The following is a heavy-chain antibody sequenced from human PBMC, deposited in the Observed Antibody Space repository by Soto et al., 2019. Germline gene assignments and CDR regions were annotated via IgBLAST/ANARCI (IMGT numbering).Heavy chain of an antibody. CDR2: ISGTGGST. V-gene: IGHV3-23*01. CDR3: AKDVVLLRAAGGRHFDY. CDR1: GFTFSDYA. J-gene: IGHJ4*02. D-gene: IGHD6-13*01. Sequence: GGSLRLSCAASGFTFSDYAMSWVRQAPGKGLEWVSAISGTGGSTYYADSVKGRFSISRDNSKSTLYVQMNSLRAEDTAVYYCAKDVVLLRAAGGRHFDYWGQGVLVTVSS.